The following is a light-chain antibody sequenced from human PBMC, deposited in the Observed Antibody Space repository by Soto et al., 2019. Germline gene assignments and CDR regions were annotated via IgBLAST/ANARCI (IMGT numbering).Light chain of an antibody. CDR3: HQYNNWPPT. J-gene: IGKJ1*01. Sequence: EIVMTQSPSTLSLSPGERAILPCRASHSISTNLAWYQQKPGQAPRLLIYGASTRATGIPARFSGSGSETEFTLTISSLQSEDFAVYYCHQYNNWPPTFGQGTKVDIK. CDR1: HSISTN. V-gene: IGKV3-15*01. CDR2: GAS.